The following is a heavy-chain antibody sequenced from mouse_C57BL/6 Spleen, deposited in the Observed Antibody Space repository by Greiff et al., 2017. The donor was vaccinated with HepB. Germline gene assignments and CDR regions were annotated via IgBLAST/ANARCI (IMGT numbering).Heavy chain of an antibody. CDR2: IDPSDSYT. CDR3: ARGTAQAKDYFDY. CDR1: GYTFTSYW. D-gene: IGHD3-2*02. J-gene: IGHJ2*01. V-gene: IGHV1-50*01. Sequence: QVQLQQPGAELVKPGASVKLSCKASGYTFTSYWMQWVKQRPGQGLEWIGEIDPSDSYTNYNQKFKGKATLTVDTSSSTAYMQLSSLTSEDSAVYYCARGTAQAKDYFDYWGQGTTLTVSS.